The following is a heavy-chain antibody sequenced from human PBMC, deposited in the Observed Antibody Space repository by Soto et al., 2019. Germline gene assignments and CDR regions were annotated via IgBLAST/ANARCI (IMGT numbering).Heavy chain of an antibody. D-gene: IGHD4-17*01. V-gene: IGHV4-30-4*01. CDR2: IYYSGST. J-gene: IGHJ4*02. CDR3: ARGGVYGDSFDY. Sequence: QVQLQESGPGLVKPSQTLSLTCTVSGGSISSGDYYWSWIRQPPGKGLEWIGYIYYSGSTYYNPSIKSRVTISVDTSKNQFALKLSSVTAADTAVYYCARGGVYGDSFDYWGQGTLVTVSS. CDR1: GGSISSGDYY.